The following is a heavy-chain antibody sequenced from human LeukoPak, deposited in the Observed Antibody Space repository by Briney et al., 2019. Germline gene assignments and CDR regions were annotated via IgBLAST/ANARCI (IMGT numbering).Heavy chain of an antibody. Sequence: GGSLRLSCVASGFTFSHYSMNWVRQAPGKGLEWVSSIRFTGSYIYYADSVKGRFTISRDDAKNLLSLQMISLRAEDTAVYYCARDLDGYSSCWGQGTLVTVSS. CDR2: IRFTGSYI. CDR1: GFTFSHYS. V-gene: IGHV3-21*01. CDR3: ARDLDGYSSC. J-gene: IGHJ4*02. D-gene: IGHD6-13*01.